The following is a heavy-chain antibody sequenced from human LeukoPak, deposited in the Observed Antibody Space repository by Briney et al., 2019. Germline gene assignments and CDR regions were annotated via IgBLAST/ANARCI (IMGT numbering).Heavy chain of an antibody. J-gene: IGHJ5*02. CDR2: IWYDGSNK. D-gene: IGHD4-17*01. CDR3: AKDLRGWGTTAQPNWFDP. CDR1: GFTFSSYG. Sequence: PGGSLRLSCAASGFTFSSYGMHWVRQAPGKGLEWVAVIWYDGSNKYYADSVKGRFTISRDNSKNTLYLQMNSLRAEDTAVYYCAKDLRGWGTTAQPNWFDPWGQETLVTVSS. V-gene: IGHV3-30*02.